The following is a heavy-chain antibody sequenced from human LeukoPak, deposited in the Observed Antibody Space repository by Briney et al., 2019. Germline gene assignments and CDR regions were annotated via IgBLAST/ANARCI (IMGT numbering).Heavy chain of an antibody. J-gene: IGHJ4*02. Sequence: SETLSLTCAVYGGPFSDYYWSWIRQPPGKGLEWIGEINHSGSPNYNPSLKSRVTISVDTSKNQFSLRLSSVTATDAAVYYCARHSGSFYSDFDYWGQGTLVTVSS. CDR2: INHSGSP. V-gene: IGHV4-34*01. D-gene: IGHD1-26*01. CDR3: ARHSGSFYSDFDY. CDR1: GGPFSDYY.